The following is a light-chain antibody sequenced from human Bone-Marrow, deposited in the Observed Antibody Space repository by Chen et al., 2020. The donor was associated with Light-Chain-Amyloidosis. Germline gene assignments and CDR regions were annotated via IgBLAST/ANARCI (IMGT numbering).Light chain of an antibody. CDR2: EVT. J-gene: IGLJ1*01. V-gene: IGLV2-14*01. CDR3: SSYTSTDTLV. Sequence: QSALTQPASVSGSPGQSITISCTGTSSDVGGDNHVSWYQQHPDQAPKLMIYEVTNRPSWVPDRFSGSKSDNAASLTISGLQTEDEADYFCSSYTSTDTLVFGSGTRVTVL. CDR1: SSDVGGDNH.